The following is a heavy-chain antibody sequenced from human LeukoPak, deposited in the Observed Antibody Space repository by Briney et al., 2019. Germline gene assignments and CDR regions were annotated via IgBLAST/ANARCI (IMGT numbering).Heavy chain of an antibody. CDR2: SRNKGNSDIT. CDR3: AKGYSGLLIYALDV. Sequence: PGGSLRLSCAGSGFTFSDHYIDWVRQAPGKGPEWVGRSRNKGNSDITEYAASVKGRFSISRDDSKNLQFLQMNSLRTEDTAGYHCAKGYSGLLIYALDVWGQGTGVTVSS. D-gene: IGHD1-26*01. CDR1: GFTFSDHY. J-gene: IGHJ3*01. V-gene: IGHV3-72*01.